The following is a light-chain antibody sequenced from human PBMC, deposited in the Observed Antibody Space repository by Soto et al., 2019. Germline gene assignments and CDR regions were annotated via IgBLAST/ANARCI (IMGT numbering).Light chain of an antibody. Sequence: EIVMTQSPATLSVSPGERATLSCRASQSVSSNLAWYQQKPGQAPRLLIYGASAMATGIPARFSGSGSGTELTLIISILQSEDFAVDYCQQYNNWPQWTFGQGTKVEIK. CDR1: QSVSSN. J-gene: IGKJ1*01. CDR2: GAS. CDR3: QQYNNWPQWT. V-gene: IGKV3-15*01.